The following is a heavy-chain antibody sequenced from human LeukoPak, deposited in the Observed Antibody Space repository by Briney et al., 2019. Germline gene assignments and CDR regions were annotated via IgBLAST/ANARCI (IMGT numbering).Heavy chain of an antibody. Sequence: SQTLSLTCAISGDSFSSNSAAWNWIRQSPSRGLEWLGRTYYRSKLYNDYAVSVKSLITINPDTSKNQFSLQLNSVTPEDTAVYYCARCRTGTMWAWFDPWGQGTLVTVSS. V-gene: IGHV6-1*01. D-gene: IGHD1-7*01. CDR2: TYYRSKLYN. CDR1: GDSFSSNSAA. J-gene: IGHJ5*02. CDR3: ARCRTGTMWAWFDP.